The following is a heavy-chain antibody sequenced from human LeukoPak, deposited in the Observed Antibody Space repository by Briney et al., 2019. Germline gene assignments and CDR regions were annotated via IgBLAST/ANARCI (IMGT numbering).Heavy chain of an antibody. D-gene: IGHD2-2*01. CDR2: IIPIFGTA. V-gene: IGHV1-69*13. Sequence: ASVKVSCKASGGTFSSYAISWVRQAPGQGLEWMGGIIPIFGTANYAQKFQGRVTITADESTSTAHMELSSLRSEDTAVYYCAGGATYCSSTSCYAGWFDPWGQGTLVTVSS. J-gene: IGHJ5*02. CDR1: GGTFSSYA. CDR3: AGGATYCSSTSCYAGWFDP.